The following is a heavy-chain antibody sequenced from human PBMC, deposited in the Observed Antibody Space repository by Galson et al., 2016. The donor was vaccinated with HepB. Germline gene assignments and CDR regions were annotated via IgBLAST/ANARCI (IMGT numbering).Heavy chain of an antibody. CDR2: IKGDGSLK. CDR3: VRDVYDNERSIYYDDLDF. CDR1: GFSFSNYW. Sequence: SLRLSCAASGFSFSNYWMIWVRQAPGKGLEWVANIKGDGSLKNYVDSVNGRFTISRDNAKNTLYLEMKSLRVEDTAVYYCVRDVYDNERSIYYDDLDFWGQGTLVTVSS. D-gene: IGHD3-16*01. J-gene: IGHJ4*01. V-gene: IGHV3-7*01.